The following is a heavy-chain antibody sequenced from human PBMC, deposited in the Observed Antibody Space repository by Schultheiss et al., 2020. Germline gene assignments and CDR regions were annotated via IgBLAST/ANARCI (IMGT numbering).Heavy chain of an antibody. Sequence: ASVKVSCKASGYTFTSYGISWVRQAPGQGLEWMGIINPSGGSTSYAQKFQGRVTMTRDTSISTAYMEVSRLRSDDTAMYYCARGPPPSIRPFDYWGQGTLGTVSS. CDR3: ARGPPPSIRPFDY. CDR1: GYTFTSYG. V-gene: IGHV1-46*01. J-gene: IGHJ4*02. CDR2: INPSGGST.